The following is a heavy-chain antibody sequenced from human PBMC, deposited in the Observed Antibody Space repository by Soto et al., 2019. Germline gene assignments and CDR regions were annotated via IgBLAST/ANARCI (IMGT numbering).Heavy chain of an antibody. J-gene: IGHJ6*02. CDR2: IYYSGST. CDR3: ARAVVVPAAPGLYYYYGMDV. V-gene: IGHV4-59*08. Sequence: PSETLSLPCNVSGGPISSYYCSWVRQPPGKVLEWIGYIYYSGSTYYNPSLKSRVTISVDTSKNQFSLKLSSVTAADTAVYYCARAVVVPAAPGLYYYYGMDVWGQGTTVTVSS. D-gene: IGHD2-2*01. CDR1: GGPISSYY.